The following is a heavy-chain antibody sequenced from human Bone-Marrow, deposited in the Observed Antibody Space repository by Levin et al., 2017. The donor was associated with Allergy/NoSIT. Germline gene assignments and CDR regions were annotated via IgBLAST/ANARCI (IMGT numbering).Heavy chain of an antibody. J-gene: IGHJ6*02. D-gene: IGHD3-3*01. CDR1: GFTFINYD. Sequence: GGSLRLSCVVSGFTFINYDMIWVRQAPGKGLEWVSGIGSRGGGTYYAESVEGRFAISRDDSKSTLYLQMDSLRAEDTAVYYCARRDRITTYGVVPNGMDVWGQGTTVAVSS. CDR2: IGSRGGGT. V-gene: IGHV3-23*01. CDR3: ARRDRITTYGVVPNGMDV.